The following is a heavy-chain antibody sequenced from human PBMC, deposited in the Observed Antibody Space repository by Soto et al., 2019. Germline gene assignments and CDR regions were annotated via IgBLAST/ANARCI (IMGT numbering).Heavy chain of an antibody. CDR3: ARDLWGYCGTDCYPLDV. CDR1: GGSISGYY. Sequence: SETLSLTCTASGGSISGYYWSWIRQPPGKGLEWIGYMYNTGSTVYNPSFKSRVTISVDTSKNQFSLKLNSVTAADTAVYYCARDLWGYCGTDCYPLDVWGQGTTVTVS. D-gene: IGHD2-21*02. CDR2: MYNTGST. J-gene: IGHJ6*02. V-gene: IGHV4-59*01.